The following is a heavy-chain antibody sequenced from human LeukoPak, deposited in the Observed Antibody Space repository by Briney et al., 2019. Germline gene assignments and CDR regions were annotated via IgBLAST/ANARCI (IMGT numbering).Heavy chain of an antibody. Sequence: ASVKVSCKASGYTFTGYYMHWVRQAPGQGLEWMGWISAYNGNTNYAQKLQGRVTMTTDTSTSTAYMELRSLRSDDTAVYYCARVIAAAGTALTWGQGTLVTVSS. V-gene: IGHV1-18*04. J-gene: IGHJ4*02. CDR3: ARVIAAAGTALT. CDR2: ISAYNGNT. D-gene: IGHD6-13*01. CDR1: GYTFTGYY.